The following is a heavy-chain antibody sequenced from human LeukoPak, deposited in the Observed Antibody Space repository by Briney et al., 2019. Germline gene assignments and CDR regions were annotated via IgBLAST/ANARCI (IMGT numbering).Heavy chain of an antibody. V-gene: IGHV4-59*01. Sequence: SETLSLTCTVSGGSISSYYWSWIRQPPGKGLEWIGYIYYSGSTNYNPSLKSRVTISVDTSKNQFSLKLSSVTAADTAVYYCASLSGSHDAFDIWGQGTMVTVSS. CDR2: IYYSGST. CDR1: GGSISSYY. D-gene: IGHD1-26*01. J-gene: IGHJ3*02. CDR3: ASLSGSHDAFDI.